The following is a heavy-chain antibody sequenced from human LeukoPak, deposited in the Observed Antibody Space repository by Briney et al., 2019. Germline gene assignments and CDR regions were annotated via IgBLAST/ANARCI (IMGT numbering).Heavy chain of an antibody. D-gene: IGHD5-12*01. V-gene: IGHV4-34*01. CDR1: GGSFSGYY. J-gene: IGHJ5*02. Sequence: SETLSLTCALYGGSFSGYYWSWIRQPPGEGLEWIGLINYCGSTNYNPSLKSRVTISVDTSKNQFSLKLSSVTAADTAVYYCAREWVATITFSGWSRWYWFDPWGQGTLVTVSS. CDR2: INYCGST. CDR3: AREWVATITFSGWSRWYWFDP.